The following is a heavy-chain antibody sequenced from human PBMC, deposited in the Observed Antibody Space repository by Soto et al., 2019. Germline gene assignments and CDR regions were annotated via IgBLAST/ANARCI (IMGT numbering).Heavy chain of an antibody. CDR3: ARDASSTGTGWFDP. CDR2: INAGNGNT. Sequence: SVKVSCQASGYTFTSYAMHWVRQAPGQRLEWMGWINAGNGNTKYSQKFQGRVTITRDTSASTAYMELSSLRSEDTAVYYCARDASSTGTGWFDPWGQGTLVTVSS. D-gene: IGHD2-2*01. J-gene: IGHJ5*02. V-gene: IGHV1-3*01. CDR1: GYTFTSYA.